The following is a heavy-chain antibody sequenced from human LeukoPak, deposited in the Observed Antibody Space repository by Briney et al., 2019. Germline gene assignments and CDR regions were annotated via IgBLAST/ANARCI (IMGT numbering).Heavy chain of an antibody. V-gene: IGHV1-18*01. CDR1: RYTFTSYG. D-gene: IGHD3-9*01. CDR2: ISTYNGNT. Sequence: ASVKASCKASRYTFTSYGISWVRQAPGQGLEWTGWISTYNGNTYYIQKFQGRVTMTTDTSTSTAYMELRSLRSDDTAVYYCARDQWAKNILTGYYTFDYWGQGTLVTVSS. CDR3: ARDQWAKNILTGYYTFDY. J-gene: IGHJ4*02.